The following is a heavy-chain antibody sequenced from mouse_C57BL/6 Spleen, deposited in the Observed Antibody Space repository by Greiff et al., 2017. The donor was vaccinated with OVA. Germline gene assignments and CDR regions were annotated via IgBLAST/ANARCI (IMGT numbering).Heavy chain of an antibody. J-gene: IGHJ2*01. V-gene: IGHV3-8*01. Sequence: EVMLVESGPGLAKPSQTLSLTCSVTGYSITSDYWNWIRTFPGNKLEYMGYISYSGSTHYNPSLKSRISITRDTSKNQYYLQLNSVTTEDTATYYCARYRDEGDFDYWGQGTTLTVSS. CDR1: GYSITSDY. D-gene: IGHD3-3*01. CDR2: ISYSGST. CDR3: ARYRDEGDFDY.